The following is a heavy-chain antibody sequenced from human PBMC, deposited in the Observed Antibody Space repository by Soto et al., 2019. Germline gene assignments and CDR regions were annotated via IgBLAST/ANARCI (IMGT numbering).Heavy chain of an antibody. Sequence: QVQLQESGPRLVKPSETLSLTCTVSGAPITDYYWSWIRQPPGKGLEWIGYIYFSGSTNYNPSFKSRVTISADTFKNQFSLKLNSVTAADTAVYYCARDHNTMVRGSIITRWFDPWGQGTLVTVSS. CDR3: ARDHNTMVRGSIITRWFDP. J-gene: IGHJ5*02. D-gene: IGHD3-10*01. CDR2: IYFSGST. CDR1: GAPITDYY. V-gene: IGHV4-59*01.